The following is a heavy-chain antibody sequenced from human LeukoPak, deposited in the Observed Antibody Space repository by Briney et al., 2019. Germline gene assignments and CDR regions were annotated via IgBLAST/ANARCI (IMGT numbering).Heavy chain of an antibody. J-gene: IGHJ6*03. Sequence: GGSLRLSCAASGFTVSSNYMSWVRQAPGKGLDWVSVIYSGGSTYYADSAKGRFTISRDNSKNTLYLQMNSLRAEDTAVYYCARVRSSSWYYYYYYMDVWGKGTTVTVSS. CDR3: ARVRSSSWYYYYYYMDV. D-gene: IGHD6-13*01. CDR2: IYSGGST. V-gene: IGHV3-53*01. CDR1: GFTVSSNY.